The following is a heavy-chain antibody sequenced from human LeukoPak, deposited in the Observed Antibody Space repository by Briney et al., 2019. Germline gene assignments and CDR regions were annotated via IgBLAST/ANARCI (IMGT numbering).Heavy chain of an antibody. CDR3: ARSGYSGYEFDH. Sequence: TGGSLRLSCVASGFTFNNYWMNWVRQAPGMGLEWVSYISSSSSITYYADSVKGRFTISRDNAKNSLFLQMDSLRDEDTAVYYCARSGYSGYEFDHWGQGTRDTVSS. D-gene: IGHD5-12*01. V-gene: IGHV3-48*02. CDR2: ISSSSSIT. J-gene: IGHJ4*02. CDR1: GFTFNNYW.